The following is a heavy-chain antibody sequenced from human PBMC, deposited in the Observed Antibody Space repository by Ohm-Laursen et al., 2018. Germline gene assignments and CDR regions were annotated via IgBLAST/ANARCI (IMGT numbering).Heavy chain of an antibody. V-gene: IGHV4-59*08. Sequence: PSETLSLTCTVSGDSISSSYWSWIRQPPGKGLEWIGYIYYSGSTNYNPSLKSRVTISVDTSKNQFSLKLSSVTAADTAVYYCARRGYYYDSSGYYYWYLDLWGRGTLVTVSS. D-gene: IGHD3-22*01. CDR1: GDSISSSY. J-gene: IGHJ2*01. CDR3: ARRGYYYDSSGYYYWYLDL. CDR2: IYYSGST.